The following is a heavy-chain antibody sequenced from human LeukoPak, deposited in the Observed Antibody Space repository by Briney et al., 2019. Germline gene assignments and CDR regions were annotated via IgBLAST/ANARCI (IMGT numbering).Heavy chain of an antibody. CDR1: GGSISGGGYY. CDR2: IYYSGST. D-gene: IGHD3-3*01. J-gene: IGHJ4*02. Sequence: SQTLSLTCTVSGGSISGGGYYWSWIRQHPGKGLEWIGYIYYSGSTYYNPSLKSRVTISVDTSKNQFSLKLSSVTAADTAVYYCARGSGYYLYYFDYWGQGTLVTVSS. V-gene: IGHV4-31*03. CDR3: ARGSGYYLYYFDY.